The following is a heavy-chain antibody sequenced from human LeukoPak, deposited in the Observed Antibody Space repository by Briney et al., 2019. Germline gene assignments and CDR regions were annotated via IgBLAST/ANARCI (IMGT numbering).Heavy chain of an antibody. D-gene: IGHD3-10*01. CDR2: ISYDGSNK. CDR3: ARDRGDPGPFDY. CDR1: GFTFSSYA. Sequence: GGSLRLSCAASGFTFSSYAMHWVRQAPGKGLEWVAVISYDGSNKYYADSVKGRFTISRDNSKNTLYLRMNSLRAEDTAVYYCARDRGDPGPFDYWGQGALVTVSS. V-gene: IGHV3-30-3*01. J-gene: IGHJ4*02.